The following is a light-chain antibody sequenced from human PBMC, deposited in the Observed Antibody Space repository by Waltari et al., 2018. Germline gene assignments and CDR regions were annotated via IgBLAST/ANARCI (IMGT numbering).Light chain of an antibody. CDR1: ENIDNW. CDR3: QHYSASSFT. Sequence: DIQMTQSPSTLSASVGDRVTITCRGSENIDNWLAWYQQRPGEAPNLLIFYASTLEKGVPSRFSGSGSGTEFTLTISSLQPDDFATYYCQHYSASSFTFGGGTKLEIK. J-gene: IGKJ4*01. CDR2: YAS. V-gene: IGKV1-5*01.